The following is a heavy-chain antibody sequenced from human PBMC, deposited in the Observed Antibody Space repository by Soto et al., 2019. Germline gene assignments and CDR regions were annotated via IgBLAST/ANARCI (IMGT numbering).Heavy chain of an antibody. J-gene: IGHJ5*02. Sequence: SEPLSLTFAVYGGSFSGYYWTWIRQPLGKGTEWIGEINHSGSTNYNPSLKSRVTISVDTSKNQFSLKLSSVTAADTAVYYCARVGPWVPYYYDSSPYTFENWFDPWGQGTLVTVPQ. CDR1: GGSFSGYY. CDR2: INHSGST. CDR3: ARVGPWVPYYYDSSPYTFENWFDP. V-gene: IGHV4-34*01. D-gene: IGHD3-22*01.